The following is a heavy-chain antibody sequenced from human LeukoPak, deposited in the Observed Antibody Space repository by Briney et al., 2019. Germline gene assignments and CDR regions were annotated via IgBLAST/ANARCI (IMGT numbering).Heavy chain of an antibody. CDR2: ISTSGGST. J-gene: IGHJ4*02. Sequence: GGSLRLSCASSRFTFSSYGMSWVRQAPGKGLEWVSGISTSGGSTYYADSVKGRFTISRDNSKNTLYLQMNSLRAEDTAVYYCAKSRFPLSSAYYYLPFDYWGQGTLVTVSS. V-gene: IGHV3-23*01. CDR1: RFTFSSYG. D-gene: IGHD3-22*01. CDR3: AKSRFPLSSAYYYLPFDY.